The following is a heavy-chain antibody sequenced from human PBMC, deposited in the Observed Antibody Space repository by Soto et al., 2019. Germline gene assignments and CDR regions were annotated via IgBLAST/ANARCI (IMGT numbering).Heavy chain of an antibody. Sequence: PSETLSLTCSVSGGSMHSYYWSWFRQPPGKGLEWIGYIYYTGTTNYFPSLKSRATISVDTSKNQFSLNLTSVTAADTAVYYCARLGDYNQAFDYWGQRTLVTVSS. CDR1: GGSMHSYY. CDR2: IYYTGTT. CDR3: ARLGDYNQAFDY. D-gene: IGHD3-9*01. J-gene: IGHJ4*02. V-gene: IGHV4-59*08.